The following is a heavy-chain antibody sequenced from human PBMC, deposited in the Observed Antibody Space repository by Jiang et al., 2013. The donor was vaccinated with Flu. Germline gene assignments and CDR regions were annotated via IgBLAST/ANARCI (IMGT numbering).Heavy chain of an antibody. CDR1: GFTFSTFA. CDR2: ISYDGSHE. J-gene: IGHJ5*02. Sequence: VQLLESGGGVVQPGRSLRLSCAASGFTFSTFAMHWVRQVPGKGLDWVAIISYDGSHEYYADPVKGRFTISRDNSKNTVYLQMNSLRPEDTAVYYCARAGQGGSGWYWGRFDPWGRGTLVTVSS. CDR3: ARAGQGGSGWYWGRFDP. V-gene: IGHV3-30*04. D-gene: IGHD6-13*01.